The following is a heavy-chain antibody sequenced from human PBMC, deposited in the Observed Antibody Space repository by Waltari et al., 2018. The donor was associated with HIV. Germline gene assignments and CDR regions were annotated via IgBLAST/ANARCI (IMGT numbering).Heavy chain of an antibody. CDR1: GGSFSGYY. CDR2: INHSGST. Sequence: QVQLQQWGAGLLKPSETLSLTCAVYGGSFSGYYWSWIRQPPGKGLEWIGEINHSGSTNYNPSLKSRVTISVDTSKNQFSLKLSSVTAADTAVYYCASTGRGYSYGPGPSRAFDIWGQGTMVTVSS. J-gene: IGHJ3*02. V-gene: IGHV4-34*01. CDR3: ASTGRGYSYGPGPSRAFDI. D-gene: IGHD5-18*01.